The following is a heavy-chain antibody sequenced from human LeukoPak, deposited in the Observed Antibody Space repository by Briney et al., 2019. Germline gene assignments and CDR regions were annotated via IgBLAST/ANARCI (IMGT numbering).Heavy chain of an antibody. CDR3: ARRVAARRYYFDY. Sequence: GGSLRLSCAASGFTFSSYSMNWVRQAPGKGQEWVSSISSSSCDIYYADSVKGRFTISRDNAKNSLYLQMNSLRAEDTAVYYCARRVAARRYYFDYWGQGTLVTVSS. CDR2: ISSSSCDI. CDR1: GFTFSSYS. V-gene: IGHV3-21*01. J-gene: IGHJ4*02. D-gene: IGHD6-13*01.